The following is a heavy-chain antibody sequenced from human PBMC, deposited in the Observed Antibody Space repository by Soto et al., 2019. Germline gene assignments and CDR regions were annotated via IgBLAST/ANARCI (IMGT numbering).Heavy chain of an antibody. V-gene: IGHV3-7*01. J-gene: IGHJ6*03. Sequence: GGSLRLSCAASGFTFSSYWMSWVRQAPGKGLEWVANIKQDGSEKYYVDSVKGRFTISRDNAKNSLYLQMNSLRAEDTAVYYCARAHDFWSGLGDYYYYYYMDVWGKGTTVTVSS. CDR3: ARAHDFWSGLGDYYYYYYMDV. CDR2: IKQDGSEK. CDR1: GFTFSSYW. D-gene: IGHD3-3*01.